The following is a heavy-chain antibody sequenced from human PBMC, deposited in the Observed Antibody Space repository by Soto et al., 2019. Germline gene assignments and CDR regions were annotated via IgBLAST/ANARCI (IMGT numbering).Heavy chain of an antibody. Sequence: RIRQHQGKGLEWIGYIYYRGSTNYNPSLKSRVTISIDMSKNQFSLKLSSVTAADTAVYYCARDLTPVTAVWGNGTTVT. CDR3: ARDLTPVTAV. J-gene: IGHJ6*03. V-gene: IGHV4-59*01. D-gene: IGHD4-17*01. CDR2: IYYRGST.